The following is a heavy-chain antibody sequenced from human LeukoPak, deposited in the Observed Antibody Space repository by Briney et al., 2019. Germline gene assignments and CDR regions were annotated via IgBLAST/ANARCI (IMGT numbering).Heavy chain of an antibody. CDR1: GDTFKNYG. V-gene: IGHV1-18*04. D-gene: IGHD6-19*01. Sequence: GASVKVSCKASGDTFKNYGISWVRQAPGEGGEGMGWISTYNGDTKHAQKVQGRLTLTADASTSTAYMELRGLRSDDTAVYYCARDPSNTSGWYIWFDFWGQGTLVTVSS. CDR2: ISTYNGDT. J-gene: IGHJ5*01. CDR3: ARDPSNTSGWYIWFDF.